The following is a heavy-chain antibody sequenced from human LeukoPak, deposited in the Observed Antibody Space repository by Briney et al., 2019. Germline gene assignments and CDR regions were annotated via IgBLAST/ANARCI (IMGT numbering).Heavy chain of an antibody. J-gene: IGHJ4*02. V-gene: IGHV3-74*01. Sequence: GGSLRLSCAASGFTFSSYSMNWVRQAPGKGLVWVSCIDGDGSTTKYADSVKGRFTISRDNAKNTLYLQVNSLRAEDTAVYYCAQGGSPGAFDYWGQGTLVTVSS. CDR2: IDGDGSTT. CDR1: GFTFSSYS. CDR3: AQGGSPGAFDY. D-gene: IGHD1-26*01.